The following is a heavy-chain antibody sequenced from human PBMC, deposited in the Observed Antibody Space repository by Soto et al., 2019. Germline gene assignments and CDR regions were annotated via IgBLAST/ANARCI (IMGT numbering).Heavy chain of an antibody. D-gene: IGHD3-3*01. CDR3: ARPVFGVVIDV. CDR2: ISSGSTYI. V-gene: IGHV3-21*01. CDR1: GFTFSSHS. J-gene: IGHJ6*02. Sequence: VGSLRLSCAASGFTFSSHSMNWVRQAPGRGLEWVSSISSGSTYIYYADSVKGRFTISRDNAKNSLYLHMSSLRAEDTAVYYCARPVFGVVIDVWGQGTPVTVSS.